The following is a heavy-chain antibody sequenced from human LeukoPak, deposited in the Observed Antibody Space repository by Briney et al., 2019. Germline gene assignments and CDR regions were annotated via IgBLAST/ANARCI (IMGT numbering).Heavy chain of an antibody. J-gene: IGHJ4*02. CDR1: GFTFSTYW. D-gene: IGHD4-17*01. Sequence: PGGSLRLSCAASGFTFSTYWMTWVRQVPGKGLEWVGNIKGDGSERYYLDSVKGRFTISRDNARNSLYLQLNSLRAEDTAVYYCARENGWQPGEYGDYTGFYFDSWGQGTPVTVSS. CDR3: ARENGWQPGEYGDYTGFYFDS. CDR2: IKGDGSER. V-gene: IGHV3-7*01.